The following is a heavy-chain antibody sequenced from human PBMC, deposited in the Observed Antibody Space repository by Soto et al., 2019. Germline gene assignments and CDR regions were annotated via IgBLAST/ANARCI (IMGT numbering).Heavy chain of an antibody. V-gene: IGHV2-5*01. D-gene: IGHD6-13*01. CDR1: GFSLSTRGVG. J-gene: IGHJ4*02. CDR2: IYWNDDK. Sequence: SGPTLVNPTQTLTLTFTFSGFSLSTRGVGVGWIRQPPGKALEWLALIYWNDDKRYSPSLKSRLTITKDTSKNQVVLTMTNMDPVDTATYYCAHSINTGYSSSWPFDYWGQGTLVTVSS. CDR3: AHSINTGYSSSWPFDY.